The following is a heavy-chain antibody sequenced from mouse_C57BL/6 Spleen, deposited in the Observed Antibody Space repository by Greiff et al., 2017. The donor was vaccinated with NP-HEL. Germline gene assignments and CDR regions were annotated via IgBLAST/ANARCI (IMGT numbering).Heavy chain of an antibody. V-gene: IGHV1-81*01. Sequence: VQLQQSGAELARPGASVKLSCKASGYTFTSYGISWVKQRTGQGLEWIGEIYPRSGNTYYNEKFKGKATLTADKSSSTAYMELRSLTSEDSAVYFCARWWIYDGFDYWYFDVWGTVTTVTVSS. CDR2: IYPRSGNT. D-gene: IGHD2-3*01. CDR3: ARWWIYDGFDYWYFDV. CDR1: GYTFTSYG. J-gene: IGHJ1*03.